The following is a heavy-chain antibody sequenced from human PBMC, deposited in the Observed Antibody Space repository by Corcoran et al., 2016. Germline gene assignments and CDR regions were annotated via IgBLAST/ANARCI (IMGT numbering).Heavy chain of an antibody. J-gene: IGHJ4*02. CDR2: MYSSGTT. CDR1: GFTVSSDY. CDR3: ARAPKGGIGYYYD. Sequence: EVQLVESGGGLIHPGGSPRLSCAASGFTVSSDYMGWVRQAPGKGLDWVSVMYSSGTTFYADSVKGRFTISRDNSKKTRYLQMTSLRAEDTAVYYCARAPKGGIGYYYDWGQGTLVTVSS. V-gene: IGHV3-53*01. D-gene: IGHD3-22*01.